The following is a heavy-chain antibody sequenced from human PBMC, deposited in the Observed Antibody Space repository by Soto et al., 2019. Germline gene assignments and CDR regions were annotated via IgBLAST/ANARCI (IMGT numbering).Heavy chain of an antibody. V-gene: IGHV4-4*07. CDR3: ARACSSNSCYDVFDY. D-gene: IGHD2-2*01. Sequence: NPSETLSLTCTVSGGSISSYYWIWIRQPAGKGLEWIGRIYTSGSTNYNPSLKSRVTMSVDTSKNQFSLKLSSVTAADTAVYYCARACSSNSCYDVFDYWGQGTLVTVS. J-gene: IGHJ4*02. CDR2: IYTSGST. CDR1: GGSISSYY.